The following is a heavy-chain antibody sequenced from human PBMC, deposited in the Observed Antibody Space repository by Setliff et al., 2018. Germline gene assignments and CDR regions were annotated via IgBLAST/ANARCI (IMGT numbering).Heavy chain of an antibody. J-gene: IGHJ6*01. CDR1: GYSFTSYG. CDR2: ISADNGHT. CDR3: ARERAYDGLNYCGMDV. Sequence: ASVKVSCKTSGYSFTSYGISWVRQAPGQGLEWMGWISADNGHTNIVKNFQGRVTMTTDTTTSTAYMELGSLRFDDTAVYYCARERAYDGLNYCGMDVWGQGTTVTVSS. D-gene: IGHD3-22*01. V-gene: IGHV1-18*01.